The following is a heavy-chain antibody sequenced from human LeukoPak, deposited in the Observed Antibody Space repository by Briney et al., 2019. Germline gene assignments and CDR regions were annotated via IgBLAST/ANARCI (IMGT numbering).Heavy chain of an antibody. CDR1: GGTFSSYA. Sequence: ASVKVSCKASGGTFSSYAISWVRQAPGQGLEWMGGIIPIFGIANYAQKFQGRVTITTDESTSTAYMELSSLRSEDTAVYYCASQPFRGFQPREFNWFDPWGQGTLVTVSS. J-gene: IGHJ5*02. V-gene: IGHV1-69*05. CDR3: ASQPFRGFQPREFNWFDP. CDR2: IIPIFGIA.